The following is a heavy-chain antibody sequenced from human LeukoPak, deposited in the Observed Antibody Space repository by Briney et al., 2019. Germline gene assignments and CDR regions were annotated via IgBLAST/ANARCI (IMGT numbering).Heavy chain of an antibody. CDR1: GGSISSYY. V-gene: IGHV4-59*01. CDR3: ARVSSSSWYRNWFDP. J-gene: IGHJ5*02. D-gene: IGHD6-13*01. CDR2: IYYSGST. Sequence: PSETLSLTCTVSGGSISSYYWSWIRQPPGKGLEWIGYIYYSGSTNYNPSLKSRVTISVDTSKNQFSLKLSSVTAADTAVYYCARVSSSSWYRNWFDPWGQGTLVTVSP.